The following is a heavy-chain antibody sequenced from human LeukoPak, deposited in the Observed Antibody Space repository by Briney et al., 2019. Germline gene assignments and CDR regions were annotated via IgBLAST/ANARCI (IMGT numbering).Heavy chain of an antibody. V-gene: IGHV1-69*13. J-gene: IGHJ3*02. CDR3: ARDPGDYYYDSSGYPRRAFDI. Sequence: ASVKVSCKASGYTFTSYAISWVRQAPGQGLEWMGGIIPIFGTANYAQKFQGRVTITADESTSTAYMELSSLRSEDTAVYYCARDPGDYYYDSSGYPRRAFDIWGQGTMVTVSS. CDR1: GYTFTSYA. CDR2: IIPIFGTA. D-gene: IGHD3-22*01.